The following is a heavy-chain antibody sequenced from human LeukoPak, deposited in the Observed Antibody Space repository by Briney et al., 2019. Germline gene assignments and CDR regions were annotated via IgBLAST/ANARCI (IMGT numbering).Heavy chain of an antibody. V-gene: IGHV3-23*01. J-gene: IGHJ4*02. CDR3: AKEGVGGAAGVSYHNDY. CDR2: GRGGGDRT. D-gene: IGHD6-13*01. CDR1: GFTLSTHG. Sequence: GGALRLSLSTSGFTLSTHGMSLVRQAPGKGVEWVSSGRGGGDRTYYADSVKGRFTISRDNSKNTLYLQMNSLRAEDTAVYYCAKEGVGGAAGVSYHNDYWGLGTLVTVSS.